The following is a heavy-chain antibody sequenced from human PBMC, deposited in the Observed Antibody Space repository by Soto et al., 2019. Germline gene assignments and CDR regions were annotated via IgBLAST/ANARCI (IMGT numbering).Heavy chain of an antibody. V-gene: IGHV3-23*01. Sequence: EVQLLASGGGLVQAGGSLRLSCVASGFSFNRFGMSWVRQAPGKGLEWVAALSASGDRKYYADSVKGRFTISRGNSKNTVDLDMNCLRAEDAAVYYCAKDLDIVLRPEDPDYYYYGLDVWGQGATVTVSS. CDR2: LSASGDRK. D-gene: IGHD2-2*03. CDR3: AKDLDIVLRPEDPDYYYYGLDV. J-gene: IGHJ6*02. CDR1: GFSFNRFG.